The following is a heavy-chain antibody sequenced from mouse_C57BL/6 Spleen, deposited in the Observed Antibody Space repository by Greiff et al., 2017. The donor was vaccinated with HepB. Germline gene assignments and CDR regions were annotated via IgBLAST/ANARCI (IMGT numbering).Heavy chain of an antibody. CDR3: AREGPWYFDV. D-gene: IGHD3-3*01. Sequence: VQLQESGPELVKPGASVKISCKASGYAFSSSWMNWVKQRPGKGLEWIGRIYPGDGDTNYNGKFKGKATLTADKSSSTAYMQLSSLTSEDSAVYICAREGPWYFDVWGTGTTVTVSS. V-gene: IGHV1-82*01. CDR1: GYAFSSSW. J-gene: IGHJ1*03. CDR2: IYPGDGDT.